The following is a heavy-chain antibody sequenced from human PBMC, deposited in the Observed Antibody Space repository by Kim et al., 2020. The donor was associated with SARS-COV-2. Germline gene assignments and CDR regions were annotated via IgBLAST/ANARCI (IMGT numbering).Heavy chain of an antibody. CDR2: IIPILGIA. CDR1: GGTFSSYA. D-gene: IGHD3-22*01. J-gene: IGHJ5*02. V-gene: IGHV1-69*04. CDR3: ARDLREGVVAIP. Sequence: SVKVSCKASGGTFSSYAISWVRQAPGQGLEWMGRIIPILGIANYAQKFQGRVTITADKSTSTAYMELSSLRSEDTAVYYCARDLREGVVAIPWGQGTLVTVSS.